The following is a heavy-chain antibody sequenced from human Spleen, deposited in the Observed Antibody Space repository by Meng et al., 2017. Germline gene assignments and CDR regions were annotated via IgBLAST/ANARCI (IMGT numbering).Heavy chain of an antibody. Sequence: QGQPVQSGAWLKKPGASVRASCKSSGYTFTAYYIHWMRQAPGQRLEWMGRINPKSGDTHYAQRFQGRVTMTGDTSISTAYMELSGLRSDDTAMYYCARDEDISAAGKLFGDYWGQGTLVTVSS. J-gene: IGHJ4*02. CDR2: INPKSGDT. V-gene: IGHV1-2*06. CDR3: ARDEDISAAGKLFGDY. CDR1: GYTFTAYY. D-gene: IGHD6-13*01.